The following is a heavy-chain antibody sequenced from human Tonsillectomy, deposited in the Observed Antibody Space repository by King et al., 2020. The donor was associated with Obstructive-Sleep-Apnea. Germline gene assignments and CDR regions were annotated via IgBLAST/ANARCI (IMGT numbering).Heavy chain of an antibody. CDR1: GFAFSTYS. J-gene: IGHJ5*02. D-gene: IGHD4-11*01. CDR3: ARKEETYTNWFDP. CDR2: ISSSSSTM. Sequence: VQLVESGGGLVQPGGSLRLSCAASGFAFSTYSMIWVRQAPGKGLEWISYISSSSSTMFYADSVKGRFTISRDNPKNSLYLQMNSLRAEDTAMYYCARKEETYTNWFDPWAREPWSPSPQ. V-gene: IGHV3-48*04.